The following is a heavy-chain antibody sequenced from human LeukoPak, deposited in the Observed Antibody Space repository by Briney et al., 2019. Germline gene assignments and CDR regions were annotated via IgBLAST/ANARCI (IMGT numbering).Heavy chain of an antibody. CDR2: INHSGST. V-gene: IGHV4-34*01. D-gene: IGHD1-26*01. Sequence: NPSETLSLTCAAYGGSFSGYYWSWIRQPPGKGLEWIGEINHSGSTNYNPSLKSRVTISVDTSKNQFSLKLSSVTAADTAVYYCARGYSGSYFNWFDPWGQGTLVTVSS. J-gene: IGHJ5*02. CDR1: GGSFSGYY. CDR3: ARGYSGSYFNWFDP.